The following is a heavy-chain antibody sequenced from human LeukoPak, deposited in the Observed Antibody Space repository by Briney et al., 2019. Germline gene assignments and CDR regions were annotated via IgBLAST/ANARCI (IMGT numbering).Heavy chain of an antibody. CDR2: ISSRSTYA. V-gene: IGHV3-21*01. J-gene: IGHJ5*02. CDR3: ARAHIQDYTIVGLVDH. CDR1: GFTFSDYS. D-gene: IGHD1-26*01. Sequence: GGSLRLSCAASGFTFSDYSMNWVRQTPGQGLEWVSSISSRSTYAYYADSVRGRFTVSRDSAKNSLFLQMDNLRVEDTAIYYCARAHIQDYTIVGLVDHWGQGTLVTVSS.